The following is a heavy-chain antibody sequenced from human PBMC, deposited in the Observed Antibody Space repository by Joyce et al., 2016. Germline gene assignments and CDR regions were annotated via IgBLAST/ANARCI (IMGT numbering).Heavy chain of an antibody. D-gene: IGHD3-3*02. CDR2: SNIHNGDT. CDR1: GNSLNKSG. Sequence: QVQLVQSGAEVKKPGASVRVSCRASGNSLNKSGFSWVRQAAGQGLEWMGWSNIHNGDTLYAQKFRGRVTMTTDTSTTTVYMDMRSLRSDDTAVYYCARDLALAGGEDFWGQGTLVTVSS. CDR3: ARDLALAGGEDF. J-gene: IGHJ4*02. V-gene: IGHV1-18*01.